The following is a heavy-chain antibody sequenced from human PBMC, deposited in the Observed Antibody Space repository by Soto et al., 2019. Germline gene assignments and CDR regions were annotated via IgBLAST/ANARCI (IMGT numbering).Heavy chain of an antibody. CDR2: ISSSSSYI. CDR3: AREGRCSSTSCYPYYYYYCMDV. CDR1: GFTFSSYS. Sequence: EVQLVESGGGLVKPGGSLRLSCAASGFTFSSYSMNWVRQAPGKGLEWVSSISSSSSYIYYADSVKGRFNISRDNAKNSLYLQMNSLRAEDTAVYYCAREGRCSSTSCYPYYYYYCMDVWGQGTTVTVSS. V-gene: IGHV3-21*01. J-gene: IGHJ6*02. D-gene: IGHD2-2*01.